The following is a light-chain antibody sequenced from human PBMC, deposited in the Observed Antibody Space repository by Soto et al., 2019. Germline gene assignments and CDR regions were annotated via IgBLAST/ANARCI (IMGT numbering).Light chain of an antibody. Sequence: EIVLTQSPGILSLSPGERAALSCRASQSVSNNYLAWYQQRPGQAPRLLIYGASSRATGIPDRFSGSGSGTDVALTISRLEPEDFAVYSCQQYGSSPYTFGQGTNLEIK. J-gene: IGKJ2*01. CDR1: QSVSNNY. V-gene: IGKV3-20*01. CDR3: QQYGSSPYT. CDR2: GAS.